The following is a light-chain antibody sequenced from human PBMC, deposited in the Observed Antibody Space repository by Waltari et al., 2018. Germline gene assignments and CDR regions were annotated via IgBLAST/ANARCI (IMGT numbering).Light chain of an antibody. CDR2: GAS. Sequence: EIVLTQSPVTLSLSPGERATLSCRASQSVSSSYLAWYQQKPGQAPRLLIYGASSRATGIPDRFSGSGSGTDSTLTISRLDPEDFAVYYCQQYGSSLWMFGQGTKVEIK. CDR1: QSVSSSY. V-gene: IGKV3-20*01. J-gene: IGKJ1*01. CDR3: QQYGSSLWM.